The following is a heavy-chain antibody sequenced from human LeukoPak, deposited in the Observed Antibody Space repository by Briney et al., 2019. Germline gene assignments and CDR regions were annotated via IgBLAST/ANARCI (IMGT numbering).Heavy chain of an antibody. V-gene: IGHV3-33*01. CDR2: IWSDGTNK. CDR1: GLTFSAYG. Sequence: QPGTSLRLSCVASGLTFSAYGMHWVRQAPGKGLEWVAVIWSDGTNKYYAESVRGRFTISRDSSKNTLYLQMNTLIIEDTAVYYCASAAGAFDNWGQGTMITVSS. J-gene: IGHJ3*02. D-gene: IGHD6-13*01. CDR3: ASAAGAFDN.